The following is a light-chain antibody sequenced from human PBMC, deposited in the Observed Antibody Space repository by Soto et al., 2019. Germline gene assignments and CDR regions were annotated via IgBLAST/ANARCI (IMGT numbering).Light chain of an antibody. CDR3: QQLNRNLHT. V-gene: IGKV1-9*01. CDR1: QGISSY. Sequence: DIQLTQSPSFLSASVGDRVTITCRASQGISSYLAWYQQKPGKAPKLLIYAASTLQSGVPSRFSGSGSGTEFTLTSGSLQPEDVVIYYCQQLNRNLHTFGPGT. J-gene: IGKJ3*01. CDR2: AAS.